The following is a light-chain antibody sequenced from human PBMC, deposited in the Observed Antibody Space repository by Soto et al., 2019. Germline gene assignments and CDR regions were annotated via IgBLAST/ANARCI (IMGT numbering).Light chain of an antibody. CDR3: SSYTSSSTLRYV. CDR2: DVS. CDR1: KSEVGGYNY. Sequence: QSVLXQPAPLSWVPGQSLPLSFPGNKSEVGGYNYVSWYQQHPGKAPKLMIYDVSNRPSGVSNRFSGSKSGNTASLTISGLQAEDEADYYCSSYTSSSTLRYVFGTGTKVTVL. J-gene: IGLJ1*01. V-gene: IGLV2-14*01.